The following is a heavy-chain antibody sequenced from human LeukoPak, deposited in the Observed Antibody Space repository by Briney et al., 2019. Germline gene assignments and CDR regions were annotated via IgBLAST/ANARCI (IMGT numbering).Heavy chain of an antibody. CDR2: ISNSSSYI. V-gene: IGHV3-21*01. Sequence: GGSLRLSCAASGFTFSNYNMNWVRQAPGKGLEWVSSISNSSSYIYYADSVKGRFTISRDNAKKSLYLQMNSLRAEDTAVYYCARVISHCGGGCNYFDYWGQGTLVTVSS. J-gene: IGHJ4*02. CDR1: GFTFSNYN. D-gene: IGHD2-21*01. CDR3: ARVISHCGGGCNYFDY.